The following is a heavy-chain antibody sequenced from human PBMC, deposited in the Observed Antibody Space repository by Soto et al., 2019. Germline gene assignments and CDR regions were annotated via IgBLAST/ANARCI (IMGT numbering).Heavy chain of an antibody. J-gene: IGHJ4*02. D-gene: IGHD4-17*01. Sequence: GASVKVSCKASGYTFTAYAIHWVRQAPGQRLEWMGWINTGNGDTKYSQNFQGRVAITRDTPASTVYMEFSSLRSEDTAVYYCARDPDYGDYGTSPADDYWGQGTLVTVSS. CDR3: ARDPDYGDYGTSPADDY. CDR1: GYTFTAYA. V-gene: IGHV1-3*04. CDR2: INTGNGDT.